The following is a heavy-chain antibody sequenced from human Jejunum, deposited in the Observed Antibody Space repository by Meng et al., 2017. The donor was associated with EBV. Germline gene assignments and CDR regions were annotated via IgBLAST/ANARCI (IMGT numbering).Heavy chain of an antibody. CDR3: AHKGSGSYPLDY. CDR2: IYWDDSR. D-gene: IGHD1-26*01. V-gene: IGHV2-5*02. Sequence: NTLKCSGPTRVKPTHTLPLTCTFSGFSLTTNGVGVGWIRQPPGKALEWLAVIYWDDSRLYSPSLNSRLTITKDTSKSQVVLTMTDMDPVDTATYYCAHKGSGSYPLDYWGQGTLVTVSS. CDR1: GFSLTTNGVG. J-gene: IGHJ4*02.